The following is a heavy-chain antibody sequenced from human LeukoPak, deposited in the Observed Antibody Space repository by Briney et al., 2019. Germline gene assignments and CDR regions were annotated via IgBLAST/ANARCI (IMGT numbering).Heavy chain of an antibody. J-gene: IGHJ3*02. CDR2: IYYSGST. Sequence: SETLSLTCTVSGGSISSSSYYWGWIRQPPGKGLEWIGSIYYSGSTYYNPSLKSRVTISVDTSKNQFSLKLSSVTAADTAVYYCARGYYYDSSGYYLPHAFDIWGQGTMVTVSS. V-gene: IGHV4-39*07. CDR3: ARGYYYDSSGYYLPHAFDI. D-gene: IGHD3-22*01. CDR1: GGSISSSSYY.